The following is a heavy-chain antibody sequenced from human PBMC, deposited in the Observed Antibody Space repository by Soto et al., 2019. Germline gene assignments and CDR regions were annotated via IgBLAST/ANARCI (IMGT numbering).Heavy chain of an antibody. V-gene: IGHV4-59*08. CDR2: VYYSGTT. CDR1: SGSISSYY. CDR3: ARRGYDLVWGAGNGVRYYYYYMYV. Sequence: SETLSLTCTVASGSISSYYWSWLRQPPGKGLEWIGYVYYSGTTNYNSSLKSRVTISVDTSKNQFSLKLSSVTAADTAVYYCARRGYDLVWGAGNGVRYYYYYMYVWGKGTTVTVAS. D-gene: IGHD5-12*01. J-gene: IGHJ6*03.